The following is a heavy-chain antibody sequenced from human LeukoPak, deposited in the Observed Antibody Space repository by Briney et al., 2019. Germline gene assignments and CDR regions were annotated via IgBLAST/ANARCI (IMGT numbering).Heavy chain of an antibody. CDR1: GGTFSSYT. Sequence: SVKVSCKASGGTFSSYTISWVRQAPGQGLEWMGRIIPILGIANYAQKFQGRVTTTADKSTSTAYMELSSLRSEDTAVYYCARGRKDDEDPSGDFDYWGQGTLVTVSS. CDR3: ARGRKDDEDPSGDFDY. CDR2: IIPILGIA. V-gene: IGHV1-69*02. J-gene: IGHJ4*02. D-gene: IGHD1-14*01.